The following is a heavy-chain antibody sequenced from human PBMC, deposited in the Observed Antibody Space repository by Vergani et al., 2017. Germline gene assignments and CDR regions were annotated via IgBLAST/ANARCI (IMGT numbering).Heavy chain of an antibody. Sequence: QVQLQESGPGLVKPSETLSLTCTVSGGSISSYYWSWIRQPPGKGLEWIGYIYYSGSTNYNPSLKRRVTISVDTSKNQFSLKLSSVTAADTAVYYCARLMTTVTYYYGMDVWGQGTTVTVSS. CDR1: GGSISSYY. V-gene: IGHV4-59*01. J-gene: IGHJ6*02. D-gene: IGHD4-17*01. CDR3: ARLMTTVTYYYGMDV. CDR2: IYYSGST.